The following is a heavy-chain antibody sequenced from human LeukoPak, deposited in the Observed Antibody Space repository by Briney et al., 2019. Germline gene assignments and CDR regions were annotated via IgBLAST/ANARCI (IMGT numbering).Heavy chain of an antibody. V-gene: IGHV1-18*01. CDR2: VSAFNGYNGNT. Sequence: ASVKVSCKASGYTFTSFGISWVRQAPGQGPEWVGWVSAFNGYNGNTNYAQKVQGRVTMTTDTSTSTAYMGLRSLRSDDTAVYYCARDLTYYYDSSGYQAFDYWGQGTLVTVSS. J-gene: IGHJ4*02. CDR3: ARDLTYYYDSSGYQAFDY. D-gene: IGHD3-22*01. CDR1: GYTFTSFG.